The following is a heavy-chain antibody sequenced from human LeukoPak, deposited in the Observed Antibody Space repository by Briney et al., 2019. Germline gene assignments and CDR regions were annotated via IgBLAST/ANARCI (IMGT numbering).Heavy chain of an antibody. D-gene: IGHD3-16*01. Sequence: ASVKVSCKASGYTFSSYYIHWVRQAPGQGLEWMGIINPGGDSTRYAQKFQGRVTMTRDMSTSTVYMDLSSLSSEDTAVYYCARERGNFDYWGQGTLVTVSS. CDR1: GYTFSSYY. J-gene: IGHJ4*02. V-gene: IGHV1-46*01. CDR3: ARERGNFDY. CDR2: INPGGDST.